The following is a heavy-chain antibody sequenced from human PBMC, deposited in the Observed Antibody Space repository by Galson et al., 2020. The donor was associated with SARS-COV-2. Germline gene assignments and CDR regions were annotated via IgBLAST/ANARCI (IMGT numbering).Heavy chain of an antibody. CDR1: GASIDSFY. Sequence: ASETLSLTCSVFGASIDSFYWSWIRQPPGKGLEWIGYFYYGGSTASYNPSLKSRITMSIDTSKEQFYLKLTSVTAADTAVYYCASNVEVDDAFDVWGRGTMVSVSS. V-gene: IGHV4-59*01. CDR2: FYYGGSTA. J-gene: IGHJ3*01. CDR3: ASNVEVDDAFDV.